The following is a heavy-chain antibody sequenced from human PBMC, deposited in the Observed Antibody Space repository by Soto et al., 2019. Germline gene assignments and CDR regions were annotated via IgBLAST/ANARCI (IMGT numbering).Heavy chain of an antibody. CDR2: VNPNSGNT. J-gene: IGHJ5*02. V-gene: IGHV1-8*01. CDR1: GYTFTNYD. D-gene: IGHD6-25*01. CDR3: ARGRRANFAP. Sequence: QVQLVQSGAEVKKPGASVRVSCKTSGYTFTNYDIMWVRRVAGQGLEWMGWVNPNSGNTGYAQKFQDRVTRTRDRFISTAYMELRSLTYEDTAVYYCARGRRANFAPWGQGTLVTVSS.